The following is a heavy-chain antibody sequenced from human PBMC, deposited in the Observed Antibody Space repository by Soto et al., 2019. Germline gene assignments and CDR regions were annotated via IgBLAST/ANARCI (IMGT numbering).Heavy chain of an antibody. D-gene: IGHD6-13*01. J-gene: IGHJ4*02. CDR2: IYSGGST. CDR1: GFTVSSNY. V-gene: IGHV3-53*01. Sequence: PGGSLRLSCAASGFTVSSNYMSWVRQAPGKGLEWVSVIYSGGSTYYADSVKGRFTIPRDNSKNTLYLQMNSLRAEDTAVYYCARDKPEIAAAAAPKDYWGQGTLVTVSS. CDR3: ARDKPEIAAAAAPKDY.